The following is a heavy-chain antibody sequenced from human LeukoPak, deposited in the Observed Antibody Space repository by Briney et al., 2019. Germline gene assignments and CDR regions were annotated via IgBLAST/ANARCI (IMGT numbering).Heavy chain of an antibody. CDR1: GGTFSSYA. J-gene: IGHJ4*02. CDR2: IIPIFGTA. Sequence: SVKVSCKASGGTFSSYAISWVRQAPGQGLEWMGGIIPIFGTANYAQKFQGRVTITADESTSTAYMELSSLRSEDTAVYYCARDGGDCSGGSCYSKPFDYWGQGTLVTVSS. V-gene: IGHV1-69*13. CDR3: ARDGGDCSGGSCYSKPFDY. D-gene: IGHD2-15*01.